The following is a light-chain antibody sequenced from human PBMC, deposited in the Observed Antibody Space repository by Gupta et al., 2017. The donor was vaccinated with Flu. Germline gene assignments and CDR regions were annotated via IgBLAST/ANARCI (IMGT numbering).Light chain of an antibody. CDR2: DAS. CDR1: QSVSRH. Sequence: DIVLTQSPATLSLSPGERATLSCRASQSVSRHLGWFQQKPGQAPRLLMYDASKRATGIPARFRGSGSGTDFTLTISSLEPEDFAVYYCQQRSDGRVTFGHGTXVEIK. CDR3: QQRSDGRVT. V-gene: IGKV3-11*01. J-gene: IGKJ3*01.